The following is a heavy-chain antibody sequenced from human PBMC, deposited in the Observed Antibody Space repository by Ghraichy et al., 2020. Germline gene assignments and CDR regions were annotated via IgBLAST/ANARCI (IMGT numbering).Heavy chain of an antibody. D-gene: IGHD3-9*01. V-gene: IGHV2-5*02. Sequence: SGPTLVKPTQTLTLTCTFSGFSLSTSGVAVDWIRQPPRKALEWLALIYWDDDKRYSPSLKSRLTITKDTSKNQVVLTMTNMDAVDTATYYCAHTGTVAAGRYYLDYWGQGTLVTVSS. CDR3: AHTGTVAAGRYYLDY. J-gene: IGHJ4*02. CDR1: GFSLSTSGVA. CDR2: IYWDDDK.